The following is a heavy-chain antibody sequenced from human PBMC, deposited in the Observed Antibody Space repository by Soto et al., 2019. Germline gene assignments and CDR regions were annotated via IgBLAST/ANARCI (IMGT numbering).Heavy chain of an antibody. J-gene: IGHJ5*01. CDR3: PRDPAPPGWIDF. V-gene: IGHV3-74*01. CDR2: INSDGTST. CDR1: VFTFSNYW. Sequence: PVGSLRLSCAASVFTFSNYWMHCVRQSPGKGLVWVSRINSDGTSTVYADSVKGRFTISRDNAKNTLYLQMNSLRAEDTAVYYCPRDPAPPGWIDFWGQAILVTVSS.